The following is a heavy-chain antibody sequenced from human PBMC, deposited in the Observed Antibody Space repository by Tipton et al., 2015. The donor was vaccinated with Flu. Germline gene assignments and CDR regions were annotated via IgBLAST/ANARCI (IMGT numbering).Heavy chain of an antibody. D-gene: IGHD3-16*01. CDR3: ARAGGVTNDASDI. CDR1: GGSISSYY. V-gene: IGHV4-59*01. CDR2: IYYSGST. J-gene: IGHJ3*02. Sequence: TLSLTCTVSGGSISSYYWSWIRQPPGKGLEWIGYIYYSGSTNYNPSLKSRVTISVDTSKNQFSLKLSSVTAADTAVYYCARAGGVTNDASDIWGQGTMVTVSS.